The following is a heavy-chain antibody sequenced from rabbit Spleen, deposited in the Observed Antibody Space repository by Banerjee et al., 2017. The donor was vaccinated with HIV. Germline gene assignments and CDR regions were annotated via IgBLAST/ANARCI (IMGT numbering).Heavy chain of an antibody. D-gene: IGHD8-1*01. CDR3: VRDGAGSSFSTYYFNL. J-gene: IGHJ4*01. Sequence: QEQLEESGGGLVKPEGSLTLTCKASGFSFSARDVMCWVRQAPGKGLEWIACINTATGKAVYATWAKGRFTISRTSSTTVTLQMTSLTAADTATYFCVRDGAGSSFSTYYFNLWGQGTLVTVS. CDR1: GFSFSARDV. CDR2: INTATGKA. V-gene: IGHV1S45*01.